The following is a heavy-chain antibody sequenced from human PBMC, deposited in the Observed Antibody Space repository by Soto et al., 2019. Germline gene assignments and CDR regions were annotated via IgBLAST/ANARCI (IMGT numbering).Heavy chain of an antibody. CDR3: AKAPDYDSRALDY. D-gene: IGHD3-22*01. J-gene: IGHJ4*02. V-gene: IGHV3-30*18. CDR1: GFTFSSYG. CDR2: ISYDGSNK. Sequence: HPGGSLRLSCAASGFTFSSYGMHWVRQAPGKGLEWVAVISYDGSNKYYADSVKGRFTISRDNSKNTLYLQMNSLRAEDTAVYYCAKAPDYDSRALDYWGQGTLVTVSS.